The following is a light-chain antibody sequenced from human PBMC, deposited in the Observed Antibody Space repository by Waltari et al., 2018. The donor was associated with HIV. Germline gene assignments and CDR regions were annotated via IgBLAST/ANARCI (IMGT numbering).Light chain of an antibody. Sequence: ILMPLSPSFLTATVRDSVTITCLAKQSSNKWLAWYQQKPGKAPKLLFHIASTLQIGVPSRFSRSGSEIEITLTISSLPSYSYAVYYCPQEKNNPWTFGQGTKVEI. J-gene: IGKJ1*01. CDR2: IAS. V-gene: IGKV1-5*03. CDR1: QSSNKW. CDR3: PQEKNNPWT.